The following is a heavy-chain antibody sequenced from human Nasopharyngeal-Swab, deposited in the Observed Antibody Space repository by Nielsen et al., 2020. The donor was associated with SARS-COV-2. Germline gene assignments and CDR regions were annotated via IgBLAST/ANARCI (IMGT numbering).Heavy chain of an antibody. CDR2: IWYDGSNK. CDR3: ARDGRFGELLGIGY. V-gene: IGHV3-33*01. Sequence: GGSLRLSCAASGFTFSSYGMHWVRQAPGKGLEWVAVIWYDGSNKYYADSVKGRFTISRDNSKNTLYLQMNSLRAEDTAVYYCARDGRFGELLGIGYWGQGTLVTVSS. CDR1: GFTFSSYG. D-gene: IGHD3-10*01. J-gene: IGHJ4*02.